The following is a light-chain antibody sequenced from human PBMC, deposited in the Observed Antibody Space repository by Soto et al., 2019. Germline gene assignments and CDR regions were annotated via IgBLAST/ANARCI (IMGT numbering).Light chain of an antibody. J-gene: IGKJ4*01. CDR1: QSVRSSY. Sequence: EIVLTQSPGTLSLSPGERATLSCRASQSVRSSYLAWYQQKPGQAPRLLIYGTSSRATGIPDRVSGSGSGTDFTLTITRLEPEDFAVYYCQQYGSSPLTFGGGPNVEIK. V-gene: IGKV3-20*01. CDR2: GTS. CDR3: QQYGSSPLT.